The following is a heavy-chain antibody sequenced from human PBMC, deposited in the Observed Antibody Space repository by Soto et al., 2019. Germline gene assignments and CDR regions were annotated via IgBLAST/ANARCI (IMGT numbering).Heavy chain of an antibody. J-gene: IGHJ6*02. D-gene: IGHD1-26*01. CDR2: ISYDGSNK. CDR3: AKVQEWELGGYYYYGMDV. CDR1: GFTFSSYG. Sequence: QVQLVESGGGVDQPGRSLRLSCAASGFTFSSYGMHWVRQAPGKGLEWVAVISYDGSNKYYADSVKGRFTISRDNSKNTLYLQMNSLRAEDTAVYYCAKVQEWELGGYYYYGMDVWGQGTTVTVSS. V-gene: IGHV3-30*18.